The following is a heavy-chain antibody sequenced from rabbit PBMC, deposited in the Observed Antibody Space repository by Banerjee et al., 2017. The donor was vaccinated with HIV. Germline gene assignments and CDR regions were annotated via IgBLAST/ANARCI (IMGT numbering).Heavy chain of an antibody. J-gene: IGHJ4*01. Sequence: QQQLEESGGGLVKPGGTLTLTCTASGFSFSNGYVMCWVRQAPGKGLDWIGCIYAEDGSTDYASWVNGRFTISKTSSSTVTLQMTSLTAADTATYFCAREIGGSGGSFSLWGPGTLVTVS. D-gene: IGHD4-2*01. CDR3: AREIGGSGGSFSL. CDR2: IYAEDGST. V-gene: IGHV1S45*01. CDR1: GFSFSNGYV.